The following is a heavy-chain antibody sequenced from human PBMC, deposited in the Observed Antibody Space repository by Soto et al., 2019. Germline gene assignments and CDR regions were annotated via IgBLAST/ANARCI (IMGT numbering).Heavy chain of an antibody. J-gene: IGHJ4*02. V-gene: IGHV5-51*01. CDR2: IYPFYSDT. D-gene: IGHD6-13*01. Sequence: GESLKISCKGSGYTFTNYWIAWVRQMPGKGLECMGIIYPFYSDTRYSPSFQGQVTISSYSSISTSYLQWNNLKASYNAMYYCAMPGIAVAGMSQNDARDYWGQGTLVTVSS. CDR3: AMPGIAVAGMSQNDARDY. CDR1: GYTFTNYW.